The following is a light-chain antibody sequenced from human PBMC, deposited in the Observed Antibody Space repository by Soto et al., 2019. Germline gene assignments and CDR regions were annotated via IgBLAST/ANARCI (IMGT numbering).Light chain of an antibody. CDR2: DAS. Sequence: DIQMTQSPSSLSASVGDRVTITCQASQDISNYLNWYQQKPGKAPKLLIYDASNLETGVPSRFSGSGSVTEFTLTVSSLQSEDFAVYYCQQAGTFGPGTKVDIK. CDR3: QQAGT. J-gene: IGKJ3*01. CDR1: QDISNY. V-gene: IGKV1-33*01.